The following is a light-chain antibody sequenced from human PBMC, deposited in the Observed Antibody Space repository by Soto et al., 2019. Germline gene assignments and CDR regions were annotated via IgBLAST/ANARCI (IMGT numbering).Light chain of an antibody. CDR1: SSDVGGYKY. Sequence: QSALTQPASVSGSPGQSITISCTGTSSDVGGYKYVSWYQQHPGKAPKLLIYTVNNRPSGVSNRFYGSKSGNTASLTISGRQAADEADYYCSSYTSSSSYVFGTGPQLTVL. CDR3: SSYTSSSSYV. CDR2: TVN. V-gene: IGLV2-14*03. J-gene: IGLJ1*01.